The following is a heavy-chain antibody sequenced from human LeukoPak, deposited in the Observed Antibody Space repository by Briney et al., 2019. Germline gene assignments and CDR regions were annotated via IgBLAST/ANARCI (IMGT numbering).Heavy chain of an antibody. J-gene: IGHJ3*02. CDR1: GFTFSSYW. Sequence: GGSLRLSCAASGFTFSSYWMSWVRQAPGKGLEWVANIKQDGSEKYYVDSVKGRFTISRDSAKNSLYLQMNSLRAEDTAMYYCARDRNDYDTSGYYYDVFDIWGQGTMVTVSS. D-gene: IGHD3-22*01. CDR3: ARDRNDYDTSGYYYDVFDI. V-gene: IGHV3-7*03. CDR2: IKQDGSEK.